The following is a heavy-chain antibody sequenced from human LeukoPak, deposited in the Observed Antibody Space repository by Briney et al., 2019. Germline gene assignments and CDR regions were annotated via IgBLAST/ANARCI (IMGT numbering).Heavy chain of an antibody. CDR1: GVSISSYY. Sequence: SETLSLTCTVSGVSISSYYWSWIRQPPGKGLEWIGYIYYSGSTNYNPSLKSRVTISVDTSKNQFSLKLSSVTAADTAVYYCASLSYSSSSFATFDYWGQGTLVTVSS. CDR3: ASLSYSSSSFATFDY. J-gene: IGHJ4*02. D-gene: IGHD6-6*01. CDR2: IYYSGST. V-gene: IGHV4-59*08.